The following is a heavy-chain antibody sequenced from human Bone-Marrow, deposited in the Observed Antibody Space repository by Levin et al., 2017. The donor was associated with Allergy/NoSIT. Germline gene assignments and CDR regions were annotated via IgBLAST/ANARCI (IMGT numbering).Heavy chain of an antibody. CDR2: INPSGGST. D-gene: IGHD3-3*01. Sequence: ASVKVSCKASGYTFTSYYMHWVRQAPGQGLEWMGIINPSGGSTSYAQKFQGRVTMTRDTSTSTVYMELSSLRSEDTAVYYCARREVGYYDFWSGPYDSSGYSLEFDYWGQGTLVTVSS. V-gene: IGHV1-46*01. J-gene: IGHJ4*02. CDR1: GYTFTSYY. CDR3: ARREVGYYDFWSGPYDSSGYSLEFDY.